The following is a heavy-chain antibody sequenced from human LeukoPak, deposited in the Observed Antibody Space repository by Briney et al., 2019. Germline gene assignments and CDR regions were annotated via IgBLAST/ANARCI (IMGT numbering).Heavy chain of an antibody. J-gene: IGHJ4*02. CDR2: IKQDGSEK. CDR1: GFTFTSYW. CDR3: ARETGIPVAGLNPCYFDY. D-gene: IGHD6-19*01. Sequence: GGSLRLSCAASGFTFTSYWMSWVRQAPGKGLEWVANIKQDGSEKYYVDSVKGRFTMSRDNARNSLYLQMNSLRVEDTAVYYCARETGIPVAGLNPCYFDYWGQGTLVTVSS. V-gene: IGHV3-7*01.